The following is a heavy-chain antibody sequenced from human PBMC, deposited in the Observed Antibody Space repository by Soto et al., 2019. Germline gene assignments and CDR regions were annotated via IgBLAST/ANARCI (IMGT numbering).Heavy chain of an antibody. Sequence: GASVKVSCKASGYTFITHDIIWVRQAPGQGLEWMGWISAHSGNTNYAQKLQGRVTMTTDTSTSTANMELRSLRSDDTAVYYCARFGGGMYSTDYWGQGTLVTVSS. V-gene: IGHV1-18*01. J-gene: IGHJ4*02. CDR3: ARFGGGMYSTDY. D-gene: IGHD2-15*01. CDR1: GYTFITHD. CDR2: ISAHSGNT.